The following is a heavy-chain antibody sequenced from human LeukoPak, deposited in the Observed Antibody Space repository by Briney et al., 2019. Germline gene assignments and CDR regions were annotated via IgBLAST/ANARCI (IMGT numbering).Heavy chain of an antibody. CDR1: GGSFSGYY. CDR2: INHSGST. Sequence: PSETLSLTCAVYGGSFSGYYWSWIRQPPGKGLEWIGEINHSGSTNYNPSLKSRVTISVDTSKNQFSLKLSSVTAADTAVYYCASYGDYTSYNWFDPWGQGTLVTVSS. CDR3: ASYGDYTSYNWFDP. D-gene: IGHD4-17*01. J-gene: IGHJ5*02. V-gene: IGHV4-34*01.